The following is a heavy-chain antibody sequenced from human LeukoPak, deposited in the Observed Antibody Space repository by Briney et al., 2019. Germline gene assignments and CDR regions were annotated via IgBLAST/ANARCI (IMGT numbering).Heavy chain of an antibody. Sequence: GGSLRLSCAASGFTFSSYWMHWVRQAPGKGLVWVSRINSDGSSTSYADSVKGRFTISRDNAKSTLYLQMNSLRAEDTAVYYCARVIAVAGFDYWGQGTLVTVSS. CDR3: ARVIAVAGFDY. D-gene: IGHD6-19*01. V-gene: IGHV3-74*01. J-gene: IGHJ4*02. CDR1: GFTFSSYW. CDR2: INSDGSST.